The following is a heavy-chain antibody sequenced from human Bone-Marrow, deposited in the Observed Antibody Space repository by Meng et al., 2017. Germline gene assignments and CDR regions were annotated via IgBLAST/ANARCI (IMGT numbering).Heavy chain of an antibody. D-gene: IGHD5-18*01. V-gene: IGHV3-74*01. CDR2: INSDGSST. CDR1: GFTFSSYW. Sequence: GESLKISCAASGFTFSSYWMHWVRQAPGKGLEWVSRINSDGSSTTYADSVKGRFTISRDNAKNTLCLQMNSLRAEDTALYYCAKGGRGYSYGYVDYWGQGTLVIVSS. J-gene: IGHJ4*02. CDR3: AKGGRGYSYGYVDY.